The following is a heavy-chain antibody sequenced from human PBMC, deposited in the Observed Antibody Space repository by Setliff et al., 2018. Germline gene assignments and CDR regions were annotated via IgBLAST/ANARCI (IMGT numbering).Heavy chain of an antibody. V-gene: IGHV4-34*01. D-gene: IGHD3-3*01. J-gene: IGHJ6*04. CDR2: INHSGST. CDR3: ARARSRYYNFWSGEMDV. Sequence: PSETLSLTCAVYGGSFSGYYWSWIRQPPGKGLEWIGEINHSGSTNYNPSLKSRVTISVDTSKNQFSLKLSSVTAADTAVYYCARARSRYYNFWSGEMDVWGKGTTVTSPQ. CDR1: GGSFSGYY.